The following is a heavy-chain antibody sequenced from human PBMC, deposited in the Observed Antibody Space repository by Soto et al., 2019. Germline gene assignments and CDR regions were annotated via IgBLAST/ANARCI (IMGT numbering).Heavy chain of an antibody. J-gene: IGHJ6*02. CDR1: GYTFTSYA. CDR3: ARDSYSSGWYDYYYGMDV. D-gene: IGHD6-19*01. CDR2: INAGNGNT. Sequence: ASVKVFCKASGYTFTSYAMHWVRQAPGQRLEWMGWINAGNGNTKYSQKFQGRVTITRDTSASTAYMELSSLRSEDTAVYYCARDSYSSGWYDYYYGMDVWGQGTTVTVSS. V-gene: IGHV1-3*01.